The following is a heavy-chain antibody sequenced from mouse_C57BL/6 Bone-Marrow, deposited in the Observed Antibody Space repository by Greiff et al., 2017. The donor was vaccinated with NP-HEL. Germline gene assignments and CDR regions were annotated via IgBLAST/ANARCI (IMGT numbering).Heavy chain of an antibody. Sequence: VKLVESGAELVKPGASVKISCKASGYTFTDYYINWVKQRPGQGLEWIGKIGPGRGSTYYHAKFKGKATLTADKSSSTAYMQLSSLTSEDSAVYFCARRAGTYWFAYWGQGTLVTVSA. V-gene: IGHV1-77*01. CDR2: IGPGRGST. D-gene: IGHD3-3*01. CDR1: GYTFTDYY. CDR3: ARRAGTYWFAY. J-gene: IGHJ3*01.